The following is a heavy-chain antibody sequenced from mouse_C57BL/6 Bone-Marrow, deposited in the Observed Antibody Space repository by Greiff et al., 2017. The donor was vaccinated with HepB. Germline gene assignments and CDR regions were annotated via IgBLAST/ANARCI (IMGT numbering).Heavy chain of an antibody. D-gene: IGHD3-1*01. V-gene: IGHV1-82*01. CDR1: GYAFSSSW. J-gene: IGHJ2*01. CDR3: ARAFPADY. CDR2: IYPGDGDT. Sequence: VQLQQSGPELVKPGASVKISCKASGYAFSSSWMNWVKQRPGKGLEWIGRIYPGDGDTNYNGKFKGKATLTADKSSSTGYMQLSSLTSEDSAVYLCARAFPADYWGQGTTLTVSS.